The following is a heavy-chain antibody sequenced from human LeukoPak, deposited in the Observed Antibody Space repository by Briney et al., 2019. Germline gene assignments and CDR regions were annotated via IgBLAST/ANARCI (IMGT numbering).Heavy chain of an antibody. Sequence: PGGSLRLSCTASGFTFSSYEMNWVRQAPGKGLEWVSHISSSGSTIYYADSVKGRFTISRDNAKNSQYLQMNSLRAEDTAVYYCASSYSGDYLDYWGQGTLVSVSS. D-gene: IGHD1-26*01. V-gene: IGHV3-48*03. CDR1: GFTFSSYE. CDR3: ASSYSGDYLDY. CDR2: ISSSGSTI. J-gene: IGHJ4*02.